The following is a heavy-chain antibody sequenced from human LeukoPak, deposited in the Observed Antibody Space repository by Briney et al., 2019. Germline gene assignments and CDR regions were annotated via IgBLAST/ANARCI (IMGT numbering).Heavy chain of an antibody. CDR1: GGSSSGYY. CDR2: INHSGST. CDR3: VSWTSDAFDI. J-gene: IGHJ3*02. V-gene: IGHV4-34*01. D-gene: IGHD1-1*01. Sequence: SETLSLTCAVYGGSSSGYYWSWIRQPPGKGLEWIGEINHSGSTNYNPSLKSRVTISVDTSKNQFSLKLSSVTAADTAVYYCVSWTSDAFDIWGQGTMVTVSS.